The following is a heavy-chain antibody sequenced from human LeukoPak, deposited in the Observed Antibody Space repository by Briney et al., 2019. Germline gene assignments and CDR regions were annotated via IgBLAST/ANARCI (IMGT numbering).Heavy chain of an antibody. D-gene: IGHD4-17*01. V-gene: IGHV3-21*01. Sequence: PGGSLRLSCAASGFTFSSYSMNWVRQAPGKGLEWVSSISSSSSYIYYADSEKGRFTISRDNAKNSLYLQMNSLRAEDTAVYYCARTLAATVTTTNWFDPWGQGTLVTVSS. CDR3: ARTLAATVTTTNWFDP. CDR1: GFTFSSYS. J-gene: IGHJ5*02. CDR2: ISSSSSYI.